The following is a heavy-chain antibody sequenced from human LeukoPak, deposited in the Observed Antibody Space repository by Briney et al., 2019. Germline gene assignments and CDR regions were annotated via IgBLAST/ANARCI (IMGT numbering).Heavy chain of an antibody. V-gene: IGHV5-51*01. CDR2: IYPGDSHT. CDR3: ERDGRDSASGSYYSGWSYYYYYYMDV. D-gene: IGHD3-10*01. Sequence: GESLKIPCKASGYSFSSYWIGWVRQMPGKGLEWMGLIYPGDSHTRYSASFQGQVTISADKSTRTAHLQWSSLEASDTAIYYCERDGRDSASGSYYSGWSYYYYYYMDVWGKGTSVTVSS. CDR1: GYSFSSYW. J-gene: IGHJ6*03.